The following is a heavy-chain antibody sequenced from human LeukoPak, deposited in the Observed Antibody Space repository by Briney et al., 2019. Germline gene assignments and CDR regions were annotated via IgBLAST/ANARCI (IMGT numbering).Heavy chain of an antibody. CDR1: GYTFTSYD. CDR3: AREVSSGWYDAFDI. D-gene: IGHD6-19*01. CDR2: MNPNSGNT. V-gene: IGHV1-8*01. Sequence: ASVKVSCKASGYTFTSYDINWVRQATGQGLEWMGWMNPNSGNTGYAQKFQGRVTMTRNTSISTAYMELSSLRSEDTAVYYCAREVSSGWYDAFDIWGQGTMVTVSS. J-gene: IGHJ3*02.